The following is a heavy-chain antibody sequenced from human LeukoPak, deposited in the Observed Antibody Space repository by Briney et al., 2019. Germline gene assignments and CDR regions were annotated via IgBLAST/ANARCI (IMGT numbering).Heavy chain of an antibody. CDR1: GFTLMNTW. Sequence: PGGSLRLSCVASGFTLMNTWMAWVRQAPGKGLEWVANINQDASTKHYVDSVKGRFTISRDNAKNSLYLQMNSLRAEDTAVYYCARDQSGSLDYWGQGTLVTVSA. CDR2: INQDASTK. CDR3: ARDQSGSLDY. D-gene: IGHD1-26*01. J-gene: IGHJ4*02. V-gene: IGHV3-7*01.